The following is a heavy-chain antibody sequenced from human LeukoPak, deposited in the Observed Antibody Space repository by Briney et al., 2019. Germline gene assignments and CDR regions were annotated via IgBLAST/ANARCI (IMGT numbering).Heavy chain of an antibody. V-gene: IGHV4-34*01. D-gene: IGHD4-23*01. CDR1: GGSFSGYY. CDR2: INHSGST. CDR3: ARGPPSTVVTLEVTFDY. Sequence: SETLSLTCAVYGGSFSGYYWSWIRQPPGKGREWIGEINHSGSTNYNPSLKSRVTISVDTSKNQFSLKLSSVTAADTAVYYCARGPPSTVVTLEVTFDYWGQGTLGTVSS. J-gene: IGHJ4*02.